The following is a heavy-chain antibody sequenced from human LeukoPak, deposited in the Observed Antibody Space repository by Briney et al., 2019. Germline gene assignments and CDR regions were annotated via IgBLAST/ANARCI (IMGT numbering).Heavy chain of an antibody. CDR1: GFTFSSYG. Sequence: GRSLRLSCAASGFTFSSYGMHWVRQAPGKGLEWVAVIWYDGSNKYYADSVKGRFTISRDNAKNALYLQMNSLRAEDTAVYYCVRSHISGYYPSFDNWGQGTLVTVSS. J-gene: IGHJ4*02. D-gene: IGHD3-22*01. V-gene: IGHV3-33*03. CDR2: IWYDGSNK. CDR3: VRSHISGYYPSFDN.